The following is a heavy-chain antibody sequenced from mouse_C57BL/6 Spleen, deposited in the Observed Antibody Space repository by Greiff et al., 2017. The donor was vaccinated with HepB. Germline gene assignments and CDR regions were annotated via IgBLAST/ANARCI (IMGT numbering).Heavy chain of an antibody. CDR2: IHPNSGST. V-gene: IGHV1-64*01. Sequence: QVQLQQPGAELVKPGASVKLSCKASGYTFSSYWMHWVKQRPGQGLEWIGMIHPNSGSTNYNEKFKSKATLTVDKSSSTAYMQLSSLTSEDSAVYYCARDGYDDGEFAYWGQGTLVTVSA. CDR1: GYTFSSYW. CDR3: ARDGYDDGEFAY. J-gene: IGHJ3*01. D-gene: IGHD2-2*01.